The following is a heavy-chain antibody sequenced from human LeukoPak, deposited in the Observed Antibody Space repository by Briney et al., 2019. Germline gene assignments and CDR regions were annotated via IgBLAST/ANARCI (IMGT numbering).Heavy chain of an antibody. CDR3: ARYPVGNYDSGFDY. Sequence: GGSPRLSCAASGFTFTDYYMTWIRQAPGKGLEWVSYITSSGSYTNYADSVKGRFTISRDNANNSLYLQMNSLRAEDTAVYYCARYPVGNYDSGFDYWGQGSLVIVSS. V-gene: IGHV3-11*06. CDR2: ITSSGSYT. J-gene: IGHJ4*02. D-gene: IGHD5-12*01. CDR1: GFTFTDYY.